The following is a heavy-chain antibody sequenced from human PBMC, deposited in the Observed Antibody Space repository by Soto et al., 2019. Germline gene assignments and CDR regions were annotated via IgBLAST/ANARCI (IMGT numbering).Heavy chain of an antibody. Sequence: SQTLSLTCAISGDSVSSNSASWNWIRQSPSRGLEWLGRTYYRSKWYNDYAVSVKSRITINPDTSKNQFSLQLNSVTPEDTAVYYCARNWNAGSRAYYYYGMDVWGQGTTVTVYS. J-gene: IGHJ6*02. D-gene: IGHD1-1*01. CDR2: TYYRSKWYN. CDR3: ARNWNAGSRAYYYYGMDV. CDR1: GDSVSSNSAS. V-gene: IGHV6-1*01.